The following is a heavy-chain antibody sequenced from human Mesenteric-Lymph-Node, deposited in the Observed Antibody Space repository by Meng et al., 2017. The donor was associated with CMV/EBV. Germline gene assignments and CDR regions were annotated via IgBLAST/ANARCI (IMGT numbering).Heavy chain of an antibody. CDR2: INHSGST. CDR1: GGAFSGYY. CDR3: ARGSSYDILTGYFDY. J-gene: IGHJ4*02. Sequence: HRGGSVVLKPPGTLSVHGAVYGGAFSGYYWNWIRQSPEKGLEWIVEINHSGSTTYNPSFTSRIIISVDTSTNQISLNMSSVTAADTAVYYCARGSSYDILTGYFDYWGQGALVTVSS. V-gene: IGHV4-34*01. D-gene: IGHD3-9*01.